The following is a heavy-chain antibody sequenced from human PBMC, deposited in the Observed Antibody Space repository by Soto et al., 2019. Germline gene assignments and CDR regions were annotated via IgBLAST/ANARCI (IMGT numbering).Heavy chain of an antibody. CDR2: IYHSGTT. CDR1: GGSISSSDYL. V-gene: IGHV4-39*01. D-gene: IGHD1-26*01. CDR3: ARQISGTYYGRLDY. J-gene: IGHJ4*02. Sequence: SSETLSLTCTVSGGSISSSDYLWGWIRQPPGKGLEWIGTIYHSGTTYYNPSLKSRVTISVDTSKNQFSLNLSSVTAADTAVYYCARQISGTYYGRLDYWGQGTLVTVSS.